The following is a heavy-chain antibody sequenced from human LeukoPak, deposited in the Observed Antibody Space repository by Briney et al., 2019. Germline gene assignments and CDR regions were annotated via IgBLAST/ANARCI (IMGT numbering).Heavy chain of an antibody. V-gene: IGHV3-23*01. D-gene: IGHD3-9*01. CDR3: ARLPTGFPNWFDF. CDR1: GFTFSNYV. J-gene: IGHJ5*01. CDR2: IRGSGGST. Sequence: GGSLRLSCAASGFTFSNYVMGWVRQAPGNGLEWVSNIRGSGGSTYYADSVKGRFTISRDNSKSTLYLQMNSLRAEDTAIYYCARLPTGFPNWFDFWGQGTLVTVSS.